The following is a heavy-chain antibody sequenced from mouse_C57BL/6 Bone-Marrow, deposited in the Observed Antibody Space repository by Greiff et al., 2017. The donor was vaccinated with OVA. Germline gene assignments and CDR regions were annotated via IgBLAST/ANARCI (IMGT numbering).Heavy chain of an antibody. J-gene: IGHJ4*01. V-gene: IGHV14-4*01. D-gene: IGHD2-10*01. CDR2: IDPENGDT. CDR1: GFNIKDDY. CDR3: TLLLYYYAMDY. Sequence: EVQLQESGAELVRPGASVKLSCTASGFNIKDDYMHWVKQRPEQGLEWIGWIDPENGDTKYASKFQGKATITADTSSNTAYLQLSSLTSEDTAVYYCTLLLYYYAMDYWGQGTSVTVSS.